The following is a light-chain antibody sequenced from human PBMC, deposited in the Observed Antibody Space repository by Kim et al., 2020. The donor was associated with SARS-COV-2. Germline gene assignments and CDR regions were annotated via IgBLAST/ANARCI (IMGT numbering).Light chain of an antibody. J-gene: IGKJ1*01. Sequence: SPGERATLSFRASQSVSTSFFAWYQQQPGQPPRLLIYGASTRATGIPDRFSGSGSGTDFTLTISRLDPEDFAVYHCQQYGSSPVTFGQGTKVDIK. CDR1: QSVSTSF. CDR2: GAS. V-gene: IGKV3-20*01. CDR3: QQYGSSPVT.